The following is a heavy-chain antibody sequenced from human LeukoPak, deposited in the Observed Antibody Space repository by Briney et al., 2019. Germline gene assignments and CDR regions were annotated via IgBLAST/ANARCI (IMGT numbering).Heavy chain of an antibody. CDR3: AGTRQGASDY. D-gene: IGHD1-14*01. CDR2: VYYSGST. V-gene: IGHV4-34*01. CDR1: GGSFSGYY. J-gene: IGHJ4*02. Sequence: PSETLSLTCAVYGGSFSGYYWTWIRQPPGKGLEWIGSVYYSGSTYYNPSLKSRVTISVDTSKNQFSLKLSSVTAADTAVYYCAGTRQGASDYWGQGTLVTVSS.